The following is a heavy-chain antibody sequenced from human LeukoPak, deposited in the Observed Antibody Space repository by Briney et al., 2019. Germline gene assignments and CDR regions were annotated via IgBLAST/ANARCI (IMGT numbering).Heavy chain of an antibody. CDR3: AKAQPPEGSRWLQPLGY. D-gene: IGHD5-24*01. Sequence: GGSLRLSCAASGFTFSSYAMHWVRQAPGKGLEWVAVISYDGSNKYYADSVKGRFTISRDNSKNTLYLQMNSLRAEDTAVYYCAKAQPPEGSRWLQPLGYWGRGTLVTVSS. CDR1: GFTFSSYA. V-gene: IGHV3-30-3*01. CDR2: ISYDGSNK. J-gene: IGHJ4*02.